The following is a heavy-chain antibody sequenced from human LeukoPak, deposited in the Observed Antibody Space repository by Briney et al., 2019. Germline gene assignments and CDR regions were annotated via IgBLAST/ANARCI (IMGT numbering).Heavy chain of an antibody. Sequence: PGGSLRLSCAASGFTFSSYWMHCVRQAPGKGLVWVSRISSDGRTTTYADSVRGRFTISRDNAKNTLYLQMNTLRAEDTAVYYCTRDKFPWDYYFDYWGQGTLVTVSS. J-gene: IGHJ4*02. CDR3: TRDKFPWDYYFDY. CDR1: GFTFSSYW. CDR2: ISSDGRTT. V-gene: IGHV3-74*01. D-gene: IGHD1-26*01.